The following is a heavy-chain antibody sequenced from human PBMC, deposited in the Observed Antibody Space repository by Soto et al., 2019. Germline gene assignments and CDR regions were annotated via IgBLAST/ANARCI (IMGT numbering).Heavy chain of an antibody. J-gene: IGHJ4*02. D-gene: IGHD3-22*01. CDR1: GFTFSSYA. V-gene: IGHV3-30-3*01. CDR3: ASGYYYDSSGYYSPSIDY. Sequence: GGSLRLSCAASGFTFSSYAMHWVRQAPGKGLEWVAVISYAGSNKYYADSVKGRFTISRDNSKNTLYLQMNSLSAEDTAVYYCASGYYYDSSGYYSPSIDYWGQGTLVTVSS. CDR2: ISYAGSNK.